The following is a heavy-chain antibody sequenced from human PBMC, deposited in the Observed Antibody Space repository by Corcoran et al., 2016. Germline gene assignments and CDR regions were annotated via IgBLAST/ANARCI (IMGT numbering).Heavy chain of an antibody. Sequence: QVQLQESGPGLVKPSGTLSLTCAVSGGSISSSNWWSWVRQPPGKGLEWIGEIYHSGSTNYNPSLKSRVTISVDKSKNQFSLNLASVTAADTALYYCARDSGSGMVGYGVDVWGRGTTVTVSS. CDR3: ARDSGSGMVGYGVDV. V-gene: IGHV4-4*02. D-gene: IGHD3-10*01. CDR2: IYHSGST. J-gene: IGHJ6*02. CDR1: GGSISSSNW.